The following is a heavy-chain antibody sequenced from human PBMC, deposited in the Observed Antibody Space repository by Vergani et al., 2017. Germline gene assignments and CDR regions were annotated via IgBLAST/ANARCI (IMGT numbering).Heavy chain of an antibody. Sequence: EVDLVESGGGLAQPGGSLRLSCEASGITFWKFGMHWVRQGPGKGLEWVSGISWNSGAVDYADSVRGRFTISRDNAKNSLFLEMNSLRFEDTAVYFCTKGSVYYHDSAGNGYDPYTGFDRWGQGTLVTVSS. J-gene: IGHJ3*01. D-gene: IGHD5-12*01. CDR1: GITFWKFG. V-gene: IGHV3-9*01. CDR2: ISWNSGAV. CDR3: TKGSVYYHDSAGNGYDPYTGFDR.